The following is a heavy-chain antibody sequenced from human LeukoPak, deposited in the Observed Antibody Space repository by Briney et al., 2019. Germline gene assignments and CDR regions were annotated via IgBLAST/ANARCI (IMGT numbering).Heavy chain of an antibody. V-gene: IGHV3-33*06. Sequence: GGSLRLSCAASGFTFSSYGMHWVRQAPGKGLEWVAVIWYDGSNKYYADSVKGRFTTSRDNSKNTLYLQMNSLRAEDTAVYNCAKTYYDFWSGYSHYYYYYYMDVWGKGTTVTVSS. J-gene: IGHJ6*03. CDR3: AKTYYDFWSGYSHYYYYYYMDV. CDR1: GFTFSSYG. CDR2: IWYDGSNK. D-gene: IGHD3-3*01.